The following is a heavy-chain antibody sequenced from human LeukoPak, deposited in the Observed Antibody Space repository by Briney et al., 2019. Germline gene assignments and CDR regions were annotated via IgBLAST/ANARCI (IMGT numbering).Heavy chain of an antibody. J-gene: IGHJ4*02. CDR2: IKKDGIEK. D-gene: IGHD2-2*01. CDR3: ARGRYSSRSGGYYFDI. Sequence: PGGSLRLSCVVSGFTLSSDWMSWVRQAPGKGLEWVANIKKDGIEKHYVESVKGRFTISRDNAKNSLYLQMNSLRAEDTAVYYCARGRYSSRSGGYYFDIWGQGTLVTVSS. CDR1: GFTLSSDW. V-gene: IGHV3-7*01.